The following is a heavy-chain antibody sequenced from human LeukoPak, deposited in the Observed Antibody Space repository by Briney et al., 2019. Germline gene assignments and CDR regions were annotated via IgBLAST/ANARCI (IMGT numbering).Heavy chain of an antibody. D-gene: IGHD6-19*01. CDR3: ARDLSGDSSSY. J-gene: IGHJ4*02. Sequence: GGSLRLSCAASGFTFSYYDMSWVRQAPGKGLEWVSSISSSGNYIYYADSVKGRFTISRDNAKNSLYLQMNGLRAEDTAVYYCARDLSGDSSSYWGQGTLVTVSS. V-gene: IGHV3-21*01. CDR1: GFTFSYYD. CDR2: ISSSGNYI.